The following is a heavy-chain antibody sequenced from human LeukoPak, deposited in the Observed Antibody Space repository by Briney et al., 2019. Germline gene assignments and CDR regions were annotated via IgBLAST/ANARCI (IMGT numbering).Heavy chain of an antibody. D-gene: IGHD4-17*01. CDR2: IYYSGST. CDR3: ARLATVTEAYYYYYYMDV. V-gene: IGHV4-59*01. CDR1: GGSISSYY. J-gene: IGHJ6*03. Sequence: PSETLSLTCTVSGGSISSYYWSWIRQPPGKGLEWIGYIYYSGSTNYNPSLKSRVTISVDTSKNQFSLKLSSVTAADTAVYYCARLATVTEAYYYYYYMDVWGKGTTVTISS.